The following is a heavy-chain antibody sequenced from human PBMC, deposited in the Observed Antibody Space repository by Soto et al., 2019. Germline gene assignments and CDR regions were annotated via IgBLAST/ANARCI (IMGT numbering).Heavy chain of an antibody. V-gene: IGHV3-7*04. Sequence: EVQLVESGGGLVQPGGSLRLSCEASGLTFSSYWMSWVRQAPGKGLEWVAIIKEDGTEIYYVDYVKGRFTISRDNAKNSLYLQMNSLRAEDTAVYYCARDGDGYNRVAFDIWGQGTMVTVSS. D-gene: IGHD5-12*01. J-gene: IGHJ3*02. CDR1: GLTFSSYW. CDR3: ARDGDGYNRVAFDI. CDR2: IKEDGTEI.